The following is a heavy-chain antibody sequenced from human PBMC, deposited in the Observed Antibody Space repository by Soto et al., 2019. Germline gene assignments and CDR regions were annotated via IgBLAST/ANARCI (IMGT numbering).Heavy chain of an antibody. CDR2: MNPNSGNT. J-gene: IGHJ6*02. V-gene: IGHV1-8*02. CDR3: ARGPDTAMLSFDFYYGMDV. Sequence: ASVKVSCKASGYTFTSYDINWVRQATGQGLEWMGWMNPNSGNTGYAQKFQGRVTMTRNTSISTAYMELSSLRSEDTAVYYCARGPDTAMLSFDFYYGMDVWGQGTTVTVSS. CDR1: GYTFTSYD. D-gene: IGHD5-18*01.